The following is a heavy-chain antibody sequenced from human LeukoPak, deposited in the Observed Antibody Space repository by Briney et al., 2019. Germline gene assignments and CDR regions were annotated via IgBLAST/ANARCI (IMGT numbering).Heavy chain of an antibody. Sequence: GASVKVSCKTSGYSENFYGITWVRQVAGQGLEWTGWTSAQHGQTEYAPNSQNRVTMTTDTYTNTAYMELRSLRSDDTAVYYCAGSLGYCTSNVCYLKYWGQGTLVTVSS. J-gene: IGHJ4*02. D-gene: IGHD2-8*01. CDR1: GYSENFYG. V-gene: IGHV1-18*01. CDR3: AGSLGYCTSNVCYLKY. CDR2: TSAQHGQT.